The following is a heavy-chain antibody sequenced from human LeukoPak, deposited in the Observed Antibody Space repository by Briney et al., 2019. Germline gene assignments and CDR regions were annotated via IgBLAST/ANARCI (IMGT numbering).Heavy chain of an antibody. CDR2: IYYSGST. D-gene: IGHD6-13*01. V-gene: IGHV4-59*12. Sequence: SSETLSLTCAVYGGSFSGYYWSWIRQPPGKGLEWIGYIYYSGSTNYNPSLKSRVTISVDTSKNQFSLKLSSVTAADTAVYYCARDGIAAAVDYWGQGTLVTVSS. CDR3: ARDGIAAAVDY. J-gene: IGHJ4*02. CDR1: GGSFSGYY.